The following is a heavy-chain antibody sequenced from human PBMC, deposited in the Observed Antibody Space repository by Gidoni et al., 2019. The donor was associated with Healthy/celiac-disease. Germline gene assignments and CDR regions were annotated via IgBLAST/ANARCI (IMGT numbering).Heavy chain of an antibody. J-gene: IGHJ4*02. CDR2: IKQDGSEK. V-gene: IGHV3-7*01. Sequence: EVQLVESGGGLVQPGGSLSLSCAASGFTFGSYWMSWVRQAPGKGLEWVANIKQDGSEKYYVDSVKGRFTIARDNAKNSLYLQMNSLRAEDTAVYYCAREGLGELSLTFDYWGQGTLVTVSS. CDR3: AREGLGELSLTFDY. CDR1: GFTFGSYW. D-gene: IGHD3-16*02.